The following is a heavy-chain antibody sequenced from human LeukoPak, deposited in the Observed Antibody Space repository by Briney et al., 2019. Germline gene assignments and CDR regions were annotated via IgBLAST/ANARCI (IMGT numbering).Heavy chain of an antibody. J-gene: IGHJ4*02. CDR2: IYTSGST. CDR1: GGSFSGYY. D-gene: IGHD3-22*01. V-gene: IGHV4-59*10. Sequence: PSETLSLTCAVYGGSFSGYYWSWIRQPAGKGLEWIGRIYTSGSTNYSPSLKSRVTMSVDTSKNQFSLKLSSVTAADTAVYYCARLDYYDSRDYWGQGTLVTVSS. CDR3: ARLDYYDSRDY.